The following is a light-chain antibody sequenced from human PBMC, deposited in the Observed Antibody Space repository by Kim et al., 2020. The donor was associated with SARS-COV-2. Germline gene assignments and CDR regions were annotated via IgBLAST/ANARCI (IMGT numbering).Light chain of an antibody. CDR2: FSS. CDR3: LQTSSFPSW. Sequence: VVLTQSPDFQSVTPGETVTITCRASEGIDTSLHWYQQKAGQSPKLLINFSSQPFSGVPSRFSGSGSGADFTLTIKSLEVADAAIYFCLQTSSFPSWFGQGTKVDI. V-gene: IGKV6-21*01. J-gene: IGKJ1*01. CDR1: EGIDTS.